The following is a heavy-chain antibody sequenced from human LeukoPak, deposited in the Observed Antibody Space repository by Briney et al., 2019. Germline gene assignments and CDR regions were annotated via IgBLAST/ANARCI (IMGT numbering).Heavy chain of an antibody. Sequence: SETLSLTCTVSGGSISSYYWSWIRQPAGKGLEWIGRIYTSGSTNYNPSLKSRVTMSVDTSKNQFSLKLSSVTAADTAVYYCARDRFADSMVPFYYYYYMDVWGKGTTVTISS. CDR2: IYTSGST. J-gene: IGHJ6*03. D-gene: IGHD3-10*01. V-gene: IGHV4-4*07. CDR1: GGSISSYY. CDR3: ARDRFADSMVPFYYYYYMDV.